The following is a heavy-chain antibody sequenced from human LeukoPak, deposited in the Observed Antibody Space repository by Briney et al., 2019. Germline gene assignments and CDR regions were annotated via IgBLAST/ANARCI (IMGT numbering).Heavy chain of an antibody. CDR1: GFTFSSYA. V-gene: IGHV3-30-3*01. J-gene: IGHJ4*02. Sequence: GGPLRLSCAASGFTFSSYAMHWVRQAPGKGLEWVAVISYDGSNKYYADSVKGRFTISRDNSKNTLYLQMNSLRAEDTAVYYCARGGAEYYDFWSGYLPFDYWGQGTLVTVSS. CDR3: ARGGAEYYDFWSGYLPFDY. CDR2: ISYDGSNK. D-gene: IGHD3-3*01.